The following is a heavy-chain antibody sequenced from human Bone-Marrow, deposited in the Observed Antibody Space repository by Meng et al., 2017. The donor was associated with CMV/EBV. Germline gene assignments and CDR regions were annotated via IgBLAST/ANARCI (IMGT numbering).Heavy chain of an antibody. CDR2: IYYSGST. Sequence: SETLSLTCTVSGCSISSSSYYWGWIRQPPGKGLEWIGSIYYSGSTYYNPSLKSRVTISVDTSKNQFSLKLSSVTAADTAVYYCARGGDQPGARHSYWVQGTLVTVSS. J-gene: IGHJ4*02. CDR3: ARGGDQPGARHSY. V-gene: IGHV4-39*07. D-gene: IGHD3-10*01. CDR1: GCSISSSSYY.